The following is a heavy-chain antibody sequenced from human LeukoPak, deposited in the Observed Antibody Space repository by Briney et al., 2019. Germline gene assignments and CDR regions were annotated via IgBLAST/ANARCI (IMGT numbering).Heavy chain of an antibody. Sequence: GGSLRLSCAASGFTFSSYAMTWVRQAPGKGLEWVSAVSGSGVSTYYADSVKGRFTISRDDSKNTLYLQMNSLRAEDTAVYYCAKRSSGDDYWGQGTLVTVSS. J-gene: IGHJ4*02. CDR3: AKRSSGDDY. D-gene: IGHD6-19*01. CDR2: VSGSGVST. CDR1: GFTFSSYA. V-gene: IGHV3-23*01.